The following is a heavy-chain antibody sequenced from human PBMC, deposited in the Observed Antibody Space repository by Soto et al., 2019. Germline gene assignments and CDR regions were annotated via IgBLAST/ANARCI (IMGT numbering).Heavy chain of an antibody. J-gene: IGHJ4*02. D-gene: IGHD1-7*01. CDR3: VRDGTKDDTLTGFDY. Sequence: GASVKVSCKASGYSFTSYAMHWVRQAPGQRLEWMGWISSYNGNPNYAQKLQGRVTMTTDTSTSTAYLELRSLRSDDTAVYYRVRDGTKDDTLTGFDYWGQGTQVTVSS. CDR2: ISSYNGNP. CDR1: GYSFTSYA. V-gene: IGHV1-18*01.